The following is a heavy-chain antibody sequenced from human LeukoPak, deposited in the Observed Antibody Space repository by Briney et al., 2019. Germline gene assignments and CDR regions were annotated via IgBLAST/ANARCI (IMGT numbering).Heavy chain of an antibody. Sequence: ASVKVSCKASGYTFTSYYMHWVRQAPGQGLEWIGIINPSGGSTSYAQKFQGRVTMTRDTSTSTVYMELSSLRSEDTAVYYCARMVYYYDSSGYYYVGYYYGMDVWGQGTTVTVSS. CDR3: ARMVYYYDSSGYYYVGYYYGMDV. D-gene: IGHD3-22*01. V-gene: IGHV1-46*01. CDR1: GYTFTSYY. J-gene: IGHJ6*02. CDR2: INPSGGST.